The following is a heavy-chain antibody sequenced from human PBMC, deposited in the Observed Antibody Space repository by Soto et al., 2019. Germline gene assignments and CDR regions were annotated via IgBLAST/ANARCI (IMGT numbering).Heavy chain of an antibody. D-gene: IGHD4-17*01. J-gene: IGHJ4*02. V-gene: IGHV3-30*18. Sequence: GRSRRLPCSASGITFIGYGMHWVRQAPGKGLEWVAVISHDGKKRLYAASVKGRFTISRDSAKHTVDLQMNNLKPEDTALYFCVKDRIGLTTMRYYFEYWGPGAVVTVSS. CDR3: VKDRIGLTTMRYYFEY. CDR1: GITFIGYG. CDR2: ISHDGKKR.